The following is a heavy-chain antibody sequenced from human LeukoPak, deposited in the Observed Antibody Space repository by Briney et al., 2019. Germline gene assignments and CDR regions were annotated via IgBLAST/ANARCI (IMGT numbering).Heavy chain of an antibody. CDR2: IYYVGSP. D-gene: IGHD3-3*01. CDR3: ARLPITKRAMDV. V-gene: IGHV4-39*01. Sequence: SETLSLTYSVSGDSIRSGHSYWGWIRQDPRKGLEWIASIYYVGSPHYNPSLNSRRVTMSVDTTKNQLSLTLTSVTAADTAIYYCARLPITKRAMDVWGQGTTVTVSS. CDR1: GDSIRSGHSY. J-gene: IGHJ6*02.